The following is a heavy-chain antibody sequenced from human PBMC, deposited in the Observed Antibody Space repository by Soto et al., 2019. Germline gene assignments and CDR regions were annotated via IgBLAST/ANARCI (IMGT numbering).Heavy chain of an antibody. D-gene: IGHD2-21*02. Sequence: ASVKVSCKASGYTLTGYYMHWVRQAPGQGLEWMGWINPNSGGTNYAQKFQGRVTMTRDTSISTAYMELSRLRSDDTAVYYCARHRHPDSPFMVVTTLGLDYWAQGTLVTVSS. J-gene: IGHJ4*02. V-gene: IGHV1-2*02. CDR2: INPNSGGT. CDR3: ARHRHPDSPFMVVTTLGLDY. CDR1: GYTLTGYY.